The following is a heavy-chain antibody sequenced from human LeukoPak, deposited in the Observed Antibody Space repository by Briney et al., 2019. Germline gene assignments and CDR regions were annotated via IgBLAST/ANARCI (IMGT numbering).Heavy chain of an antibody. J-gene: IGHJ4*02. CDR1: GYTFTSYG. Sequence: ASVKVSCKASGYTFTSYGIIWVRQAPGQGLEWMGWISAYNGNTNYAQKLQGRVTMTTDTSTSTAYMELRSLRSDDTAVYYCARDRGYCSGGSCYQGGSGHWGQGTLVTVSS. CDR3: ARDRGYCSGGSCYQGGSGH. D-gene: IGHD2-15*01. V-gene: IGHV1-18*01. CDR2: ISAYNGNT.